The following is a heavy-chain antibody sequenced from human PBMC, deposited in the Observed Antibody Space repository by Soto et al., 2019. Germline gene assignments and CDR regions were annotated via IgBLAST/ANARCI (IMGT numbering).Heavy chain of an antibody. CDR2: TIPLFGTA. CDR3: ERDSYGNTIPSAALGY. Sequence: VKVSCKASGGTFSSYAISWVRQAPGQGIEWMGVTIPLFGTANYAQKCQGRITITADKSTSTSYMERSSLRSEDTAVYYCERDSYGNTIPSAALGYWGQGTLITVSS. CDR1: GGTFSSYA. V-gene: IGHV1-69*13. D-gene: IGHD5-18*01. J-gene: IGHJ4*02.